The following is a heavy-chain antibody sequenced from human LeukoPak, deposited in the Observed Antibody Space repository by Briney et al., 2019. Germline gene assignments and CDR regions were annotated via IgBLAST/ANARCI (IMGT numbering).Heavy chain of an antibody. D-gene: IGHD2-2*01. CDR3: AKNPGYCSSISCYYRFGSLDF. Sequence: PGGSLRLSCAASRFTFSSYTMTWVRQAPGRGLEWVSAISDGGGSTYYADSVKGRYTISRDNSKNTLFLQMNSLRAEDTAVYHCAKNPGYCSSISCYYRFGSLDFWGQGTLVTVSS. V-gene: IGHV3-23*01. CDR2: ISDGGGST. CDR1: RFTFSSYT. J-gene: IGHJ4*02.